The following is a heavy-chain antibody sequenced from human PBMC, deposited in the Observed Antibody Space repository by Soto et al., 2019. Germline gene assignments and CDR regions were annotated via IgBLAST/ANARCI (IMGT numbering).Heavy chain of an antibody. CDR1: GFTFSSYS. J-gene: IGHJ6*03. CDR2: ISSSSSYI. Sequence: PGGSLRLSCAASGFTFSSYSMNWVRQAPGKGLEWVSSISSSSSYIYYADSVKGRFTISRDNAKNSLYLQMNSLRAEDTAVYYCARDTRGYSYAVYYYYMDVWGKGTTVTVSS. CDR3: ARDTRGYSYAVYYYYMDV. D-gene: IGHD5-18*01. V-gene: IGHV3-21*01.